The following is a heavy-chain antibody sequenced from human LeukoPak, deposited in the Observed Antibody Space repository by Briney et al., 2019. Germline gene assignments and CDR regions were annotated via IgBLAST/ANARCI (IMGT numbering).Heavy chain of an antibody. Sequence: SETLSLTCTVSGGSISSYYWSWIRQPPGKGLEWIGYIYYSGSTNYNPSLKSRVTMSVDTSKNQFSLKLSSVTAADTAVYYCARDRGSGSYSDFDYWGQGTLVTVSS. V-gene: IGHV4-59*12. CDR2: IYYSGST. CDR3: ARDRGSGSYSDFDY. J-gene: IGHJ4*02. D-gene: IGHD1-26*01. CDR1: GGSISSYY.